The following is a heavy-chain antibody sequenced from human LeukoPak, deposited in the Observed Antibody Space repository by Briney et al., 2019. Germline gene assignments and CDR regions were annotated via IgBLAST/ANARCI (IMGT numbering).Heavy chain of an antibody. D-gene: IGHD6-13*01. J-gene: IGHJ5*02. Sequence: SETLSLTCTVSGGSISTYYWSWIRQPPGKGLEWIWYIYYSGSTNYNPSLKSRVTISVDTSKNQFSLKLSSVTAADTAVYYCARGRSSGYSSSWSNGNWFDPWGQGTLVTVSS. V-gene: IGHV4-59*01. CDR3: ARGRSSGYSSSWSNGNWFDP. CDR1: GGSISTYY. CDR2: IYYSGST.